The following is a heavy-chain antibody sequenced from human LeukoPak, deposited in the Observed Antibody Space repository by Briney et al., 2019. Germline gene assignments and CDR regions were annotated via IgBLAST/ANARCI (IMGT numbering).Heavy chain of an antibody. CDR3: VREKSGGPYDY. D-gene: IGHD3-16*01. J-gene: IGHJ4*02. Sequence: ASVKVSCKASGYTFTAYYIQWVRQAPGQGLEWMGTIRPGDTRTTYAQKFQGRVTMTWDMSTTTGYMELSSLRSEDTAVYYCVREKSGGPYDYWGQGTLVTVSS. CDR1: GYTFTAYY. V-gene: IGHV1-46*01. CDR2: IRPGDTRT.